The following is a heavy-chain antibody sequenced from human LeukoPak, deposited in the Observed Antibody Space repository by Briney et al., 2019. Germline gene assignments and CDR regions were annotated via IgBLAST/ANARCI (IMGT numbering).Heavy chain of an antibody. D-gene: IGHD2-15*01. V-gene: IGHV3-30*02. CDR3: AKGVGYCSGGSCQQFDY. Sequence: GGSLRLSCAASGFTFNNYGMHWVRQAPGKGLEWVAFIRYDGSNKYYADSVKGRFTISRDNSKNTLYLQMNSLRAEDTAVYYCAKGVGYCSGGSCQQFDYWGQGTLVTVSS. CDR2: IRYDGSNK. J-gene: IGHJ4*02. CDR1: GFTFNNYG.